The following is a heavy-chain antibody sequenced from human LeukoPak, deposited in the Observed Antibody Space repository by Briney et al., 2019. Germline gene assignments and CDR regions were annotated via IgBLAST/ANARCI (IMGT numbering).Heavy chain of an antibody. CDR3: ASPATGNKDGFDY. Sequence: SETLSLTCGVYGGSSSGHYWTWIRQPPGKGMEWIGEINHLGSTDYNPSLKSRVTISVDTSKNHFSLKLRSVTAADTAVYYCASPATGNKDGFDYWGRGTLVTVSS. CDR2: INHLGST. V-gene: IGHV4-34*01. CDR1: GGSSSGHY. D-gene: IGHD6-13*01. J-gene: IGHJ4*02.